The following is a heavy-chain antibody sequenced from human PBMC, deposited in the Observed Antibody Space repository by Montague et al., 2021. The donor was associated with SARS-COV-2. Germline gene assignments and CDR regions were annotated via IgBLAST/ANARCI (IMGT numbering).Heavy chain of an antibody. J-gene: IGHJ4*02. CDR3: ARHPGDTIFGVVRYPGGFDS. Sequence: SETLSLTCTIHGGSFSGGSFSGFYWNWVRQAPGKGLECIGEINDSDSTNYKPSLKSRVTISVDTSKNQCSLKLSSVTAADTAVYYCARHPGDTIFGVVRYPGGFDSWGQGTLVTVSS. CDR1: GGSFSGFY. V-gene: IGHV4-34*01. CDR2: INDSDST. D-gene: IGHD3-3*01.